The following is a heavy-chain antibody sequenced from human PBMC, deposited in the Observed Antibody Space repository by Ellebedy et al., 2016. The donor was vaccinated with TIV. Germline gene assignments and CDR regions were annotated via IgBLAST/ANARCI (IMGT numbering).Heavy chain of an antibody. CDR1: GYTITDFS. D-gene: IGHD3-3*01. CDR2: FDPEDGET. J-gene: IGHJ2*01. CDR3: STDREYVFWSGTYWYFDL. V-gene: IGHV1-24*01. Sequence: AASVKVSCKVSGYTITDFSMHWVRQAPGKGLEWMGGFDPEDGETIYAQKFQGRVTMTEDTSTDTAYMELSSLRSEDTAVYYCSTDREYVFWSGTYWYFDLWGRGTLVTVSS.